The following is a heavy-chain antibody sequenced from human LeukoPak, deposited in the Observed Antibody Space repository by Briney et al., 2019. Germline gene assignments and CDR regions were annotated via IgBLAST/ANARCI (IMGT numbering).Heavy chain of an antibody. J-gene: IGHJ4*02. CDR2: INSDGSSR. CDR3: AKVGYNSGSSFDY. V-gene: IGHV3-74*01. D-gene: IGHD3-10*01. Sequence: GGSLRLSCVASGFTFNSYWTHWVRQAPGKGLVWVSRINSDGSSRSYADSVKGRFTISRDNAKNTLYLQMNSLRAEDTAVYYCAKVGYNSGSSFDYWGQGTLVTVSS. CDR1: GFTFNSYW.